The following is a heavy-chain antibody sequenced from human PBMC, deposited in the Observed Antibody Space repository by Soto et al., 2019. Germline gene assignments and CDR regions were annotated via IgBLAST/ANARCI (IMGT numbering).Heavy chain of an antibody. J-gene: IGHJ6*02. V-gene: IGHV4-31*03. CDR3: ARDRGSYGMDV. CDR1: GGSVSSGSYY. CDR2: VSPSGTT. Sequence: SETLSLTCTVSGGSVSSGSYYWSWIRQHPGKGLEWIGYVSPSGTTYYNPSLKSRVSISTDRSKNQFSLEVSSVTAADTAVYYCARDRGSYGMDVWGQGTTVTVSS.